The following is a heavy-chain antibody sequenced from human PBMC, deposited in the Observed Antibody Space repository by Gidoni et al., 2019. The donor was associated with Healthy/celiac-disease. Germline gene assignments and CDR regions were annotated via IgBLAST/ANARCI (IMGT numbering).Heavy chain of an antibody. D-gene: IGHD3-22*01. J-gene: IGHJ2*01. CDR2: IIPIFGTA. CDR1: GGTFSSYA. V-gene: IGHV1-69*06. Sequence: QVQLVQSGAEVKKPGSSVKVSCKASGGTFSSYAISWVRQAPGQGLEWMGGIIPIFGTANYAQKFQGRVTITADKSTSTAYMELSSLRSEDTAVYYCARCDYYDSNVPWYFDLWGRGTLVTVSS. CDR3: ARCDYYDSNVPWYFDL.